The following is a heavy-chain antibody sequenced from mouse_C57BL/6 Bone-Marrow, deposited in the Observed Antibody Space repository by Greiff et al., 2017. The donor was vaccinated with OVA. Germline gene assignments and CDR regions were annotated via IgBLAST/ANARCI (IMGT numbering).Heavy chain of an antibody. CDR1: GYTFTDYE. J-gene: IGHJ2*01. CDR2: IDPETGGT. V-gene: IGHV1-15*01. CDR3: AKGIGPLDY. Sequence: VQLQQSGAELVRPGASVTLSCKASGYTFTDYEMHWVKQTPVHGLEWIGAIDPETGGTAYNQKFKDKATLTADKSSSTAYMQLSSLTYEDSAVYYCAKGIGPLDYWGQGTTLTVSS.